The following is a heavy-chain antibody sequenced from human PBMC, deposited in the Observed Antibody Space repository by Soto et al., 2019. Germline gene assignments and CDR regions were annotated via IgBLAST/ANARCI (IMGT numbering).Heavy chain of an antibody. J-gene: IGHJ6*02. CDR1: GFTFSSYA. CDR3: AREGERGGYDNYYGMDV. CDR2: ISYDRSNK. V-gene: IGHV3-30-3*01. D-gene: IGHD2-21*01. Sequence: QVQLVESGGGVVKPGRSLRLSCAASGFTFSSYAMHWVRQAPGKGLEWVAVISYDRSNKYYADSVKGRFTISRDNSKNTLYLQMNRLRADDNDVDYWAREGERGGYDNYYGMDVWGQGTTVTVSS.